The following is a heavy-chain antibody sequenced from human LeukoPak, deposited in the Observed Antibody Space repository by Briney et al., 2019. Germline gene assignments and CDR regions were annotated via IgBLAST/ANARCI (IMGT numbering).Heavy chain of an antibody. CDR1: GYTLTELS. Sequence: ASVKVSCKVSGYTLTELSMHWVRQAPGKGLEWMGGFDPEDGETIYAQKFQGRVTMTEDASTDTAYMELSSLRSEDTAVYYCANYCSSTSCDGAFDIWGQGTMVTVSS. CDR3: ANYCSSTSCDGAFDI. CDR2: FDPEDGET. D-gene: IGHD2-2*01. J-gene: IGHJ3*02. V-gene: IGHV1-24*01.